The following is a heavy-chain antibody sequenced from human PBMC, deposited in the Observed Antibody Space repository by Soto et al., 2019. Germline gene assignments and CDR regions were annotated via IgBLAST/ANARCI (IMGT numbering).Heavy chain of an antibody. D-gene: IGHD3-16*01. Sequence: EVQMVESGGGVVQPGGSLRLSCAASGFSVTNNYMNWVRQAPGKGLEWVSIIDIGGNTYYADSVKDRFTISRDDSKNTLYLQMDSLRPEDTAVYFCARGRGSTGYLGREHYFDYRGQGTLVTVSP. CDR3: ARGRGSTGYLGREHYFDY. V-gene: IGHV3-66*01. CDR2: IDIGGNT. J-gene: IGHJ4*02. CDR1: GFSVTNNY.